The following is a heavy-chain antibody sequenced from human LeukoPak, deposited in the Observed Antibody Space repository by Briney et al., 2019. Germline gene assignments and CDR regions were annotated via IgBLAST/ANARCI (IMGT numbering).Heavy chain of an antibody. J-gene: IGHJ4*02. CDR2: IYYSGST. CDR1: GGSISSSSYY. CDR3: ARGKGPSSGWAFDY. Sequence: SETLSLTCTVSGGSISSSSYYWGWIRQLPGKGLEWIGSIYYSGSTYYNPSLKSRVTISVDTSKNQFSLKLSSVTAADTAVYYCARGKGPSSGWAFDYCGQGTLVTVSS. D-gene: IGHD6-19*01. V-gene: IGHV4-39*07.